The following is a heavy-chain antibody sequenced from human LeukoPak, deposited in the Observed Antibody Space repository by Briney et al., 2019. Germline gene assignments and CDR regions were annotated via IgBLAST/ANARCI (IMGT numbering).Heavy chain of an antibody. V-gene: IGHV4-38-2*02. J-gene: IGHJ5*02. Sequence: PSETLSLTCAVSGYSISSGNYWGWIRQPPGKGLGWIGSIYHTGSTYYNPSLKSRVTISVDTSKNQFSLKLNSVTAADTAVYYCARDKAPLGPAQYNWFDPWGQGTLVTVSS. D-gene: IGHD5-24*01. CDR3: ARDKAPLGPAQYNWFDP. CDR2: IYHTGST. CDR1: GYSISSGNY.